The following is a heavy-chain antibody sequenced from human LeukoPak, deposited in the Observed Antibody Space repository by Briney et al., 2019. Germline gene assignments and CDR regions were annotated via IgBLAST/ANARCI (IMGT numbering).Heavy chain of an antibody. CDR2: ISYDGSNK. V-gene: IGHV3-30*18. CDR1: GFTFSSYG. J-gene: IGHJ4*02. CDR3: AKAGRNKLYFDY. Sequence: GGSLRLSCAASGFTFSSYGMHWVRQAPGKGLEWVAVISYDGSNKYYADSVKGRFTISRDNSKNTLYLQMNSLRAEDTAVYYCAKAGRNKLYFDYWGQGTLVTVSS. D-gene: IGHD1/OR15-1a*01.